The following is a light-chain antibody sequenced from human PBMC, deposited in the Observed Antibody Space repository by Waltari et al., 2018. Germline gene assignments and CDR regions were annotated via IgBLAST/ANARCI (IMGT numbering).Light chain of an antibody. Sequence: QTVVTQEPSLTVSPGETVTLTCASSTGAVTSGYYPNWFQQKPGQAPRSWIYRTNNNQSWPPAPFSRSLLGGKAVLALSGVQPADEADSYCLLYYGGAQWVFGGGTRLTVL. CDR1: TGAVTSGYY. CDR2: RTN. V-gene: IGLV7-43*01. CDR3: LLYYGGAQWV. J-gene: IGLJ3*02.